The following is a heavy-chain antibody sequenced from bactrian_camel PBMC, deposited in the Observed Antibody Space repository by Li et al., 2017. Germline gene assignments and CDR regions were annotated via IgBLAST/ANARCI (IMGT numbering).Heavy chain of an antibody. J-gene: IGHJ6*01. CDR2: ISSSGGST. CDR1: EFTFTRN. D-gene: IGHD2*01. Sequence: QLVESGGGLVQPGGSLRLSCAASEFTFTRNMHWVRQAPGKGLEWVSLISSSGGSTSYASSVKGRFTISRDNAKNTLYLQLNSLKTEDTAMYYCATGGRAVISGIPADFADWGQGTQVTVS. CDR3: ATGGRAVISGIPADFAD. V-gene: IGHV3S1*01.